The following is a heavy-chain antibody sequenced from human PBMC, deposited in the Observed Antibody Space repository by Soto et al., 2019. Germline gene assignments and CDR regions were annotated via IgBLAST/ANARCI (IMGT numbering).Heavy chain of an antibody. CDR3: ARDGGRHSGGMDY. V-gene: IGHV1-69*01. D-gene: IGHD1-26*01. Sequence: QVQLVQSGAEVKKPGSSVKVSCKASGGTFSSYSINWVRQAPGQGLEWMGEIIPIFGTANYAQKSQGRVTMTADEATSTAYMELSSLRSEDTAVYYCARDGGRHSGGMDYWGQGTLVTVSS. CDR2: IIPIFGTA. J-gene: IGHJ4*02. CDR1: GGTFSSYS.